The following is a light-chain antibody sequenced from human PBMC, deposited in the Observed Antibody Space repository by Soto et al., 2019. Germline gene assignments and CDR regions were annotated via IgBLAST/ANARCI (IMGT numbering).Light chain of an antibody. CDR1: QSVSSY. V-gene: IGKV3-11*01. J-gene: IGKJ4*01. Sequence: EIVMAQSPATLSVSPWERATLSCRASQSVSSYLAWYQQKPGQAPRLLIYDASSRASGVPARFSGSGSGTDFTLAISSLEPEDFAIYYCQQRRNWPVTFGGGTKVDIK. CDR2: DAS. CDR3: QQRRNWPVT.